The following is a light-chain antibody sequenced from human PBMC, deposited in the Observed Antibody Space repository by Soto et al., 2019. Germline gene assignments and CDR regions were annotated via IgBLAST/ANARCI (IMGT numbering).Light chain of an antibody. V-gene: IGKV1-39*01. CDR2: ATS. J-gene: IGKJ3*01. CDR3: HHSYNSLWRT. Sequence: DIQMTQSPSSLSASVGERVTITCRASQSISTYLNWYQQKPGKAPKVLIYATSTLQSGVPSRFSSSGSGTDFNLTISSLQPEHYQSYYCHHSYNSLWRTFDPEPKLHIK. CDR1: QSISTY.